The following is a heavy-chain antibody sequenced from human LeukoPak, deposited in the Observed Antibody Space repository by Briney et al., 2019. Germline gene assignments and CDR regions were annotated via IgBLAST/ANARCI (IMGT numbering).Heavy chain of an antibody. D-gene: IGHD3-3*01. CDR1: GGSISSYY. CDR3: AKVRYPNYDLVIGYDAFDV. CDR2: IYYSGST. J-gene: IGHJ3*01. Sequence: SETLSLTCTVSGGSISSYYWSWIRQPPGKGLEWIGYIYYSGSTNYNPSLKSRVTMSLDESKKQFSLTLTSVTAADTAVYYCAKVRYPNYDLVIGYDAFDVWGQGTRVTVSS. V-gene: IGHV4-59*12.